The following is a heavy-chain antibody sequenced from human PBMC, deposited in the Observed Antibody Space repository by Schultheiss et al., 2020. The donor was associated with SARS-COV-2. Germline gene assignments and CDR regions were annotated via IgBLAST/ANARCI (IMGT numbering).Heavy chain of an antibody. J-gene: IGHJ3*02. Sequence: GGSLRLSCAASGFTFSSYGMSWVRQAPGKGLEWVSGISGSDGSTYYADSVKGRFTISRDNSKNTLYLQMNSLRAEDTAVYYCAKDLLAVAGTLNDAFDIWGQGTTVTVSS. V-gene: IGHV3-23*01. CDR2: ISGSDGST. D-gene: IGHD6-19*01. CDR1: GFTFSSYG. CDR3: AKDLLAVAGTLNDAFDI.